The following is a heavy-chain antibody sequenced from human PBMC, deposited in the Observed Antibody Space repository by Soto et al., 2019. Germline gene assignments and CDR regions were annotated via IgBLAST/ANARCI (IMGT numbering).Heavy chain of an antibody. V-gene: IGHV3-74*01. Sequence: EVQLVESGGGLVQPGGSLRLSCAASGFTFSSYWMHWVRQAPGKGLVWVSRINSDGSSTSYADSVRGRFTISRDNAKNRLYLQMNSLRAEDTAVYYCAKILPDDGFDIWGQGTMVTVSS. CDR1: GFTFSSYW. CDR2: INSDGSST. CDR3: AKILPDDGFDI. J-gene: IGHJ3*02.